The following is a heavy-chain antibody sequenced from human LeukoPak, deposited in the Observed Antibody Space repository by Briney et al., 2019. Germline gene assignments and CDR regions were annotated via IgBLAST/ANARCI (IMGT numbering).Heavy chain of an antibody. CDR1: GFTFSSYS. D-gene: IGHD6-19*01. CDR3: ARAGYSSGWYTYYYYYYGMDV. V-gene: IGHV3-21*01. J-gene: IGHJ6*02. Sequence: GSLRLSCAASGFTFSSYSMNWVRQAPGKGLEWVSSISSSSSYIYYADSVKGRFTISRDNAKNSLYLQMNSLRAEDTAVYYCARAGYSSGWYTYYYYYYGMDVWGQGTTVTVSS. CDR2: ISSSSSYI.